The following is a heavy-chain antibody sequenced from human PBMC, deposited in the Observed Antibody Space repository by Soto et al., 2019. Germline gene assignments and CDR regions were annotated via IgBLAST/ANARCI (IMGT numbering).Heavy chain of an antibody. CDR3: ARGSTTEKVDS. J-gene: IGHJ4*02. CDR2: IYYSGST. CDR1: GGSSSSYY. V-gene: IGHV4-59*08. Sequence: SETLSLTCTVAGGSSSSYYWSWIRQPPGKGLEWIGYIYYSGSTNYNPSLKSRVTISVDTSMNQFSLALTSVTAADTAMYYCARGSTTEKVDSWGQGILVTVSS.